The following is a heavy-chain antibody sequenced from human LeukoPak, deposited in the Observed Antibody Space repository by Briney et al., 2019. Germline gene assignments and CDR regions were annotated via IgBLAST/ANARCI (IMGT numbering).Heavy chain of an antibody. J-gene: IGHJ4*02. CDR2: LQYDGNNK. D-gene: IGHD6-13*01. V-gene: IGHV3-30*02. CDR1: GFTFSSYD. CDR3: ARESIRQQLYYFDY. Sequence: GGSLRLSCVASGFTFSSYDMHWVRQAPGKGLEGVAFLQYDGNNKYYADSVKGRFTISRDNSKNTLYLQMNSLKTDDTAMYYCARESIRQQLYYFDYWGQGALVTVSS.